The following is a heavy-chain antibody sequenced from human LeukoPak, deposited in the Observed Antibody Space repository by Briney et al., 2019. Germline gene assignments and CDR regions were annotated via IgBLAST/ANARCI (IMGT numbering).Heavy chain of an antibody. CDR3: ARGYYDILTGYQHYMDV. V-gene: IGHV3-21*01. D-gene: IGHD3-9*01. J-gene: IGHJ6*03. CDR2: ISSSSSYI. CDR1: GFTFSSYS. Sequence: PGGSLRLSCAASGFTFSSYSMNWVRQAPGKGLEWVSSISSSSSYIYYADSVKGRFTISRDNAKNSLYLQMNSLRAEDTAVYYCARGYYDILTGYQHYMDVWGKGTTVTVSS.